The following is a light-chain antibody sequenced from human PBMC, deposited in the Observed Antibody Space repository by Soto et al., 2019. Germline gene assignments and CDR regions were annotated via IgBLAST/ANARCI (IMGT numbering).Light chain of an antibody. J-gene: IGKJ1*01. CDR1: QSISNW. CDR2: DAS. V-gene: IGKV1-5*01. Sequence: DIHMTQSPSTLPASVGDRVTITCRASQSISNWLAWYQQKPGKAPNLLIYDASSLQSGVPSRFSGSGFGTEFTLTISRLEPEDFAVYYCQQYGSSGTFGQGTKVDI. CDR3: QQYGSSGT.